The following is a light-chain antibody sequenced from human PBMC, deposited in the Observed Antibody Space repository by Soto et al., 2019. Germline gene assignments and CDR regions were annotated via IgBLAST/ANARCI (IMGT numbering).Light chain of an antibody. V-gene: IGKV3-11*01. Sequence: EIVLTQSPATLSLSPGERATLSCRASQSVGSYLAWYQQKPGQAPRLLIYDASSRATGIPARFSGSGSGTDFTLTISSLEPEDFAVYYCQQRTYWWTFGQGTKVEIQ. CDR1: QSVGSY. J-gene: IGKJ1*01. CDR2: DAS. CDR3: QQRTYWWT.